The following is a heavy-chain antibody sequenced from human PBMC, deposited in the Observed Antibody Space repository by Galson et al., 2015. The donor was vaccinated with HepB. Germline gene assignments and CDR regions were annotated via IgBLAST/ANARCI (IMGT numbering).Heavy chain of an antibody. Sequence: SLRLSCAASGFSFSSHGMHWVRKAPGKGLEWVAVISSEGRANNYADSVKGRFTISRDNSKNTFYLQMNSLRTEDTAVYYCAREHSWGNWYFDYWCRGTLDTVSS. CDR3: AREHSWGNWYFDY. V-gene: IGHV3-30*03. CDR1: GFSFSSHG. CDR2: ISSEGRAN. D-gene: IGHD3-16*01. J-gene: IGHJ2*01.